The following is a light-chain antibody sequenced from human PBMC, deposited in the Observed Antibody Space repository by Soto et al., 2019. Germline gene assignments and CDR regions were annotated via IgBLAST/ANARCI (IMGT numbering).Light chain of an antibody. J-gene: IGKJ4*01. Sequence: DIQMTQSPSSLSASVGDRVTITCRASQGIRSYLAWYQQKPGKVPKLLIYAASTLQSGVPSRFSGSGSGTDFTLNISSLQPEDVATYYCQKYNSAPPNTFGGGTKVEIK. V-gene: IGKV1-27*01. CDR1: QGIRSY. CDR3: QKYNSAPPNT. CDR2: AAS.